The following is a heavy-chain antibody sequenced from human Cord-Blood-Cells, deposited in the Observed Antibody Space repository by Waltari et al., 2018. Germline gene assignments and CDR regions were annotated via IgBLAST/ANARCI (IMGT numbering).Heavy chain of an antibody. CDR3: ARGRLGIRDY. CDR2: INHSGST. V-gene: IGHV4-34*01. D-gene: IGHD3-16*01. Sequence: QVQLQQWGAGRLKPSETLSLTCAVYGGSFSGYYWSWIRQPPGKGLESIGEINHSGSTNYNPSLKSRVTISVDTSKNQFSLKLSSVTAADTAVYYCARGRLGIRDYWGQGTLVTVSS. J-gene: IGHJ4*02. CDR1: GGSFSGYY.